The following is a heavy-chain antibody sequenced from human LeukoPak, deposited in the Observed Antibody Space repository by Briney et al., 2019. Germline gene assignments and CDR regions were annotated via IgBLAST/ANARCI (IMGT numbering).Heavy chain of an antibody. CDR1: GFTFSSYG. D-gene: IGHD5-12*01. V-gene: IGHV3-30*18. Sequence: GRSLRLSCVASGFTFSSYGMHWVRQAPGKGLEWVAVISYDGSNKYYADSVKGRFTISRGNSKNTLYLQMNSLRAEDTAVYYCAKDFSGYDYNLYAFDIWGQGTMVTVSS. J-gene: IGHJ3*02. CDR3: AKDFSGYDYNLYAFDI. CDR2: ISYDGSNK.